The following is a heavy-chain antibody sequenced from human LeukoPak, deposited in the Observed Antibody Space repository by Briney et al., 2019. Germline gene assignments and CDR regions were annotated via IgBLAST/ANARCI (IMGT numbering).Heavy chain of an antibody. D-gene: IGHD6-13*01. CDR1: GFTFSSYW. V-gene: IGHV3-74*01. J-gene: IGHJ4*02. CDR3: ARVRPGGYSSSWYLDY. CDR2: INSDGSST. Sequence: GGSLRLSCAASGFTFSSYWMHWVRQAPGKGLVWVSRINSDGSSTSYADSVKGRFTISRDNAKNTLYLQMNSLRAEDTAVYYCARVRPGGYSSSWYLDYWGQGTLATASS.